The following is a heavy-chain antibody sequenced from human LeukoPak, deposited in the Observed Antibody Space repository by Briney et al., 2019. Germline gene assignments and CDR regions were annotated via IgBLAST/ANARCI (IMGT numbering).Heavy chain of an antibody. V-gene: IGHV3-7*03. J-gene: IGHJ3*02. CDR3: AKDSAVGFTMIQSGAFDI. Sequence: GGSLRLSCAASGFTFSSYWMSWVRQAPGKGLEWVANIKQDGSEKYYVDSVKGRFTISRDNSKNTLYLQMNSLRAEDTAVYYCAKDSAVGFTMIQSGAFDIWGQGTMVTVSS. CDR2: IKQDGSEK. D-gene: IGHD3-22*01. CDR1: GFTFSSYW.